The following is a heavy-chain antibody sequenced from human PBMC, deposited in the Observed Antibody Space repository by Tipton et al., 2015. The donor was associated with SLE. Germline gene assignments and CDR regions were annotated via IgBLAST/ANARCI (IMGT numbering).Heavy chain of an antibody. Sequence: LRLSCTVSGGSISSSSYYWGWIRQPPGKGLEWIGSIYYSGSTYYNPSLKIRVTISVDTSKNRFSLKLSSVTAADTAVYYCASITRDGADDYWGQGTLVTVSS. CDR3: ASITRDGADDY. J-gene: IGHJ4*02. CDR1: GGSISSSSYY. CDR2: IYYSGST. V-gene: IGHV4-39*01. D-gene: IGHD1-14*01.